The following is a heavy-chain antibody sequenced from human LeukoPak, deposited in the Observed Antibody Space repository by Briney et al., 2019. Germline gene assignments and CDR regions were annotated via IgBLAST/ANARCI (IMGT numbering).Heavy chain of an antibody. CDR2: INHSGST. CDR1: GGSFSGYY. J-gene: IGHJ4*02. Sequence: SETLSLTCAVYGGSFSGYYWSWIRQPPGKGLEWIGEINHSGSTNYNPSHKSRVTISVDTSKNQFSLKLSSVTAADTAVYYCARGRGADDYSNYVSPSGYYFDYWGQGTLVTVSS. V-gene: IGHV4-34*01. D-gene: IGHD4-11*01. CDR3: ARGRGADDYSNYVSPSGYYFDY.